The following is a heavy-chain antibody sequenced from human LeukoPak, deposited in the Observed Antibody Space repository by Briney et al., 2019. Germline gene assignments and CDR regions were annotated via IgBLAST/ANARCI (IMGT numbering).Heavy chain of an antibody. V-gene: IGHV5-51*01. CDR1: GYNFITYW. CDR3: ARRDYYDNSGYSY. Sequence: GESLKISCKGSGYNFITYWIAWVRQMPGKGLEWMGIIYSGDSDIRYSPSFQGQVTISAGKSTSTAYLQWSSLKASDTAMYYCARRDYYDNSGYSYWGQGTLVTVSS. CDR2: IYSGDSDI. D-gene: IGHD3-22*01. J-gene: IGHJ4*02.